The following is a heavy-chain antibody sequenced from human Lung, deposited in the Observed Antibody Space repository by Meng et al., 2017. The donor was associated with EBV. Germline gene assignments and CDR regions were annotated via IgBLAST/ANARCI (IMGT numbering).Heavy chain of an antibody. CDR3: AKDMEGYGDYDFDY. D-gene: IGHD4-17*01. Sequence: VEAGGGLGGPGGSLRPSCAASGFTFSSYAMSWVRQAPGKGLEWVSAISGSGGSTYYADSVKGRFTISRDNSKNTLYLQMNSLRAEDTAVYYCAKDMEGYGDYDFDYWGQGTLVTVSS. CDR2: ISGSGGST. J-gene: IGHJ4*02. V-gene: IGHV3-23*04. CDR1: GFTFSSYA.